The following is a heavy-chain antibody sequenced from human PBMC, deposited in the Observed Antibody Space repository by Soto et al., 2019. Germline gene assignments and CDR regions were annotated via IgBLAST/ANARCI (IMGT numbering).Heavy chain of an antibody. CDR3: ARLTEAERH. V-gene: IGHV3-53*01. Sequence: GGSLRLSCVVSGFIVSSSHMIWVRQAPGKGLEGVSILYNHGKTNYVDSVKGRFTITRDNSENTVYLQMNSLRVEDTAVYYCARLTEAERHWGQGALVTVSS. CDR1: GFIVSSSH. D-gene: IGHD1-1*01. J-gene: IGHJ4*02. CDR2: LYNHGKT.